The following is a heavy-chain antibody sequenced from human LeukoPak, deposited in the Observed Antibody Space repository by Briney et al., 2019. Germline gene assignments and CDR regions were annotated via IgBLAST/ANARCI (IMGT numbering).Heavy chain of an antibody. V-gene: IGHV4-34*01. Sequence: PSETLSLTCAVYGGSFSGYYWSWIRQPPGKGLEWIGEINRSGSTNYNPSLKSRVTISVDTSKNQFSLKLSSVTAADTAVYYCARAARYYDSSGYVTDYWGQGTLVTVSS. CDR1: GGSFSGYY. CDR3: ARAARYYDSSGYVTDY. D-gene: IGHD3-22*01. J-gene: IGHJ4*02. CDR2: INRSGST.